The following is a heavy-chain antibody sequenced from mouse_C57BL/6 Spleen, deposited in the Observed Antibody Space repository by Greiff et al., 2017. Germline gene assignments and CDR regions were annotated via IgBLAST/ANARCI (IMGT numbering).Heavy chain of an antibody. CDR1: GYTFTDYN. Sequence: VHVKQSGPELVKPGASVKMSCKASGYTFTDYNMHWVKQSHGKSLEWIGYINPNNGGTSYNQKFKGKATLTVNKSSSTAYMELRSLTSEDSAVYYCARQLRLLLDYWGQGTTLTVSS. CDR3: ARQLRLLLDY. V-gene: IGHV1-22*01. CDR2: INPNNGGT. J-gene: IGHJ2*01. D-gene: IGHD3-2*02.